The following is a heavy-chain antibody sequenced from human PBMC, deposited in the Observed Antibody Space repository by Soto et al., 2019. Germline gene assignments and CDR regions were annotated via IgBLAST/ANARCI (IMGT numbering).Heavy chain of an antibody. Sequence: EVQLLESGGGLVQPGGSLRLSCAASGFNFGSYAMSWVRQAPGKGLEWVSGISGSGGSPYYPDSVQGRFTISKDKSNDTLYLHLTSLRAEDTAVYYCAKGMETGYGGAFDSWGQGTLVTVSS. CDR3: AKGMETGYGGAFDS. CDR2: ISGSGGSP. J-gene: IGHJ4*02. CDR1: GFNFGSYA. D-gene: IGHD2-15*01. V-gene: IGHV3-23*01.